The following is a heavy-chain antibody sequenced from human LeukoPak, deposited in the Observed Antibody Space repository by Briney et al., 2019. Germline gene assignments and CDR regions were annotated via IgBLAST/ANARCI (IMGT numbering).Heavy chain of an antibody. V-gene: IGHV3-21*01. CDR3: ARIDGNKYYFDY. CDR2: ISSSSSYI. D-gene: IGHD1/OR15-1a*01. J-gene: IGHJ4*02. CDR1: GFTFSSYS. Sequence: GGSLRLSCAASGFTFSSYSMNWVRQAPGKGLEWVSSISSSSSYIYYADSVKGRFTISRDNAKNSLYLQTNSLRAEDTAVYYCARIDGNKYYFDYWGQGTLVTVSS.